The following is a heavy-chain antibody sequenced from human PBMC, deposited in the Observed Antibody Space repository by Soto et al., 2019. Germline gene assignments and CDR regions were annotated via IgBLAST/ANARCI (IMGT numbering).Heavy chain of an antibody. D-gene: IGHD4-17*01. CDR2: ISSSSSTI. CDR3: ASDPDYGLNWFDT. J-gene: IGHJ5*01. CDR1: GFTFSSYS. Sequence: PGGSLRLSCAASGFTFSSYSMNWVRQAPGKGLEWVSYISSSSSTIYYADSVKGRFTISRDNAKNSLYLQMNSLRAEDTAVYYCASDPDYGLNWFDTWGQGALVTVSS. V-gene: IGHV3-48*01.